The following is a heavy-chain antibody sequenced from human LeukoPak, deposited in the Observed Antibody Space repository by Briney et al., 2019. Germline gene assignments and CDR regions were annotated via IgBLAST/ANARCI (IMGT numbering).Heavy chain of an antibody. J-gene: IGHJ4*02. V-gene: IGHV1-2*02. D-gene: IGHD4-17*01. CDR3: ARQHDYGDYSFGY. CDR2: INPNSGGT. Sequence: ASVKVSCKASGDTFTGYYMNWVRQAPGQGLEWMGGINPNSGGTNYAQKFQGRVTMTRDTSISTAYMELSRLRSDDTAVYYCARQHDYGDYSFGYWGQGTLVTVSS. CDR1: GDTFTGYY.